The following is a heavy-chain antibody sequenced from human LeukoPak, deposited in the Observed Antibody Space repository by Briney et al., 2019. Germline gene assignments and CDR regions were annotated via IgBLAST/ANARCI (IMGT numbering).Heavy chain of an antibody. CDR2: IRQDGSEK. CDR1: GFIFSNYF. J-gene: IGHJ4*02. CDR3: ARDGGHSTDLDY. D-gene: IGHD2-8*02. Sequence: PGGSLRLSCAASGFIFSNYFMGWVRQAPGKGLEWVADIRQDGSEKNYVDSVKGRFTISRDNAKNSLYLQMNSLRAEDTAVYYCARDGGHSTDLDYWGQGILVTVSS. V-gene: IGHV3-7*01.